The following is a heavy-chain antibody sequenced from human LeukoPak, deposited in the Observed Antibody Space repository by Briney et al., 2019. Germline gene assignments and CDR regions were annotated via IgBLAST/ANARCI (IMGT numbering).Heavy chain of an antibody. CDR3: ARSVRRYFDCLLRGDAFDI. V-gene: IGHV1-2*06. J-gene: IGHJ3*02. CDR2: INPNSGGT. Sequence: ASVKVSCKASGYTFTGYYMHWVRQAPGQGLEWMGRINPNSGGTNYAQKFQGRVTMTRDTSISTAYMELSRLRSDDTAVYYCARSVRRYFDCLLRGDAFDIWGQGTMVTVSS. CDR1: GYTFTGYY. D-gene: IGHD3-9*01.